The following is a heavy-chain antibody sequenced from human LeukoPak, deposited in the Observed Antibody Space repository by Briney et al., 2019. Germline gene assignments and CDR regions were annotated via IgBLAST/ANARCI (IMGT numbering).Heavy chain of an antibody. CDR3: AADIYYYYAMDV. CDR1: GYSISSGYY. CDR2: IYHSGST. J-gene: IGHJ6*04. V-gene: IGHV4-38-2*01. Sequence: PSETMSLTCAVSGYSISSGYYWGWIRQPPGKGLEWIGSIYHSGSTYYNPSLKSPVTISIDTSKNQFSLKLSSVTAADTAVYYCAADIYYYYAMDVWGKGTTVTVST.